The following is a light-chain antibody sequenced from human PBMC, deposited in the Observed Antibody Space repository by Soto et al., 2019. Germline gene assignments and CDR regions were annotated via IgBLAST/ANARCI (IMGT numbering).Light chain of an antibody. J-gene: IGLJ2*01. V-gene: IGLV2-23*01. Sequence: QSVLTQPASVSGSPRQSMTISCTGASSDVGGYTYVSWYQQHPGKAPKLIIYEGTQRPSGVSYRFSGSKSGNSASLTISGLQAEDEAFYFCCSYVGSSVIFGGGTKVTVL. CDR3: CSYVGSSVI. CDR1: SSDVGGYTY. CDR2: EGT.